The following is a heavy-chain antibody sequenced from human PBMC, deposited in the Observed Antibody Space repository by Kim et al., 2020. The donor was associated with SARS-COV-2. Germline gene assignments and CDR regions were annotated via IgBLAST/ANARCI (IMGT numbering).Heavy chain of an antibody. Sequence: AQKFQGRVTMTADESTSTAYMELSSLRSEDTAVYYCARHLLGIAAAGVDYWGQGTLVTVSA. V-gene: IGHV1-69*01. CDR3: ARHLLGIAAAGVDY. J-gene: IGHJ4*02. D-gene: IGHD6-13*01.